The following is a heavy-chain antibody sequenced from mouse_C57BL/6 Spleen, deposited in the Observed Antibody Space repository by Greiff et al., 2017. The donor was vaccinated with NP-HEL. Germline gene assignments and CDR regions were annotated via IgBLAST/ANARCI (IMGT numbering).Heavy chain of an antibody. CDR1: GYSITSGYD. CDR2: ISYSGST. CDR3: ASCCCRKGGYFDV. V-gene: IGHV3-1*01. J-gene: IGHJ1*03. Sequence: VQLKQSGPGMVKPSQSLSLTCTVTGYSITSGYDWHWIRHFPGNKLEWMGYISYSGSTNYNPSLKSRISITHDTSKNHFFLKLNSVTTEDTANFYCASCCCRKGGYFDVWGTGTTVTVSS.